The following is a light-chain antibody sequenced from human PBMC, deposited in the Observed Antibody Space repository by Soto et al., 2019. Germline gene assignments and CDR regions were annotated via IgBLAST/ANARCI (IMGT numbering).Light chain of an antibody. CDR3: NSYTGSATPYV. V-gene: IGLV2-14*03. CDR2: DVT. Sequence: QSVLTQPASVSGSPGQSITISCTGTSSDVGGYNYVSWYQHHPDKAPKLVIYDVTNRPSGVSNRFSGSKAGNTASLTISGLQAEDEADYYCNSYTGSATPYVFGTGTKLNVL. CDR1: SSDVGGYNY. J-gene: IGLJ1*01.